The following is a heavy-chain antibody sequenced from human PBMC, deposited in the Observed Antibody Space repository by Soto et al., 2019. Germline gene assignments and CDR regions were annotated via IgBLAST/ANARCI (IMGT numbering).Heavy chain of an antibody. V-gene: IGHV4-59*08. Sequence: SGTPFPPRTVPCGSFSPNYWSWIRQPPGKGLEWIGYIFYSGNTNYNPSLKSRVTISVDTSKNQFSLKLSSVTAADTAVYYCAGQPTAGSYYDLGSYYYYYAMDVWGQGTTVNVSS. J-gene: IGHJ6*02. CDR3: AGQPTAGSYYDLGSYYYYYAMDV. D-gene: IGHD3-10*01. CDR1: CGSFSPNY. CDR2: IFYSGNT.